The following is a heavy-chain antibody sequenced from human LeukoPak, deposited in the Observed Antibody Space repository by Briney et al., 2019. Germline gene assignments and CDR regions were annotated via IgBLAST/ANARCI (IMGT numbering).Heavy chain of an antibody. CDR2: ISGSSSTI. D-gene: IGHD3-10*01. V-gene: IGHV3-48*01. CDR1: GVTLSSYA. J-gene: IGHJ4*02. Sequence: GGSLRLSCAASGVTLSSYAMNWVRQAPGKGLEWVSYISGSSSTIYYADSVKGRFTISRDNAKNSLYVQMNSLRADDTAVYYCAREPYSSGSYQVDYWGQGTPVTVSS. CDR3: AREPYSSGSYQVDY.